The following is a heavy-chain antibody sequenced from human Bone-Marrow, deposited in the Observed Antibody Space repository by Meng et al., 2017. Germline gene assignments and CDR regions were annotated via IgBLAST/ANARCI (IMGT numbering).Heavy chain of an antibody. CDR3: AKDFLSSGYSPFDY. CDR1: GFTFDDYA. D-gene: IGHD3-22*01. CDR2: ISWNSGSI. J-gene: IGHJ4*02. V-gene: IGHV3-9*01. Sequence: GGSLRLSCAASGFTFDDYAMNWVRQAPGKGLEWVSGISWNSGSIGYADSVKGRFTISRNNAKNSLYLQMSSLRAEDTALYYCAKDFLSSGYSPFDYWGQGTLVTVSS.